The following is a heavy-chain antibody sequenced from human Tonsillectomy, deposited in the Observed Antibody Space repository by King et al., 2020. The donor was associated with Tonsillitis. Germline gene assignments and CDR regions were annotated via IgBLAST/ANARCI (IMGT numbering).Heavy chain of an antibody. CDR1: GFTFSDYY. CDR3: ARAAGGNYYGSGSASGDY. CDR2: ISSSSSYT. V-gene: IGHV3-11*05. D-gene: IGHD3-10*01. J-gene: IGHJ4*02. Sequence: VQLVESGGGLVKPGGSLRLSCAASGFTFSDYYMSWIRQAPGKGLKWVSYISSSSSYTNYADSVKGRFTISRDNAKNSLYLQMNSLRAEDTAVYYCARAAGGNYYGSGSASGDYWGQGTLVTVSS.